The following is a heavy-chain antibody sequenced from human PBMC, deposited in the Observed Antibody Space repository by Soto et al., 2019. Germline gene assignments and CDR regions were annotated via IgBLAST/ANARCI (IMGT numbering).Heavy chain of an antibody. CDR2: ISGSGGVT. J-gene: IGHJ3*02. D-gene: IGHD2-21*01. CDR1: GFTVSSYS. Sequence: EVHLLESGGGLAQPGGSLRLSCAASGFTVSSYSMNWVRQAPGKGLEWVSIISGSGGVTSYADSVKGRFTISRDNSKNSLFLQMKSLRDEDTAVYYCANGTDCGVSWCDDGIDIWGHGTLVTVS. CDR3: ANGTDCGVSWCDDGIDI. V-gene: IGHV3-23*01.